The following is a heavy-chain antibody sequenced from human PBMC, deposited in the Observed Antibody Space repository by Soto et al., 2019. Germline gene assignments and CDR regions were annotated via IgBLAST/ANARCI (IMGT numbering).Heavy chain of an antibody. Sequence: SETLSLSCTVSGGSISSYYWSWIRQPPGKGLEWIGYIYYSGSTNYNPSLKSRVTISVDTSKNQFSLKLSSVTAADTAVYYCARMVLGYCSSTSCHEYYYYYMDVWGKGTTVTVSS. V-gene: IGHV4-59*01. D-gene: IGHD2-2*01. CDR2: IYYSGST. J-gene: IGHJ6*03. CDR3: ARMVLGYCSSTSCHEYYYYYMDV. CDR1: GGSISSYY.